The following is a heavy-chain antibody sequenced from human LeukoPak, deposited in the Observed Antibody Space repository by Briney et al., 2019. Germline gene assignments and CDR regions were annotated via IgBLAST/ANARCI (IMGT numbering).Heavy chain of an antibody. CDR2: ISWNSGSI. CDR3: AKDISARLIVAFDI. V-gene: IGHV3-9*03. CDR1: GFTFDDYA. Sequence: GGSLRLSCAASGFTFDDYAMHWVRQAPGKGLEWVSGISWNSGSIGYADSVKGRFAISRDNAKNSLYLQMNSLRAEDMALYYCAKDISARLIVAFDIWGQGTMVTVSS. D-gene: IGHD3-22*01. J-gene: IGHJ3*02.